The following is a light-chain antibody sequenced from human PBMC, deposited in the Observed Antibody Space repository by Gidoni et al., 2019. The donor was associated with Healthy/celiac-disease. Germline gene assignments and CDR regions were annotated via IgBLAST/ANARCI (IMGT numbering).Light chain of an antibody. V-gene: IGKV4-1*01. CDR1: QSVLYSSNNKNY. CDR2: WAS. Sequence: DIVMTQSPESLAVSLGERATINCKSSQSVLYSSNNKNYLALYQQKPEQPPKLLIYWASTQESGVPDRLSGSGSGTDITLTISSLQAEDVAVYCCQQYYSTPWTFGQGTKVEIK. CDR3: QQYYSTPWT. J-gene: IGKJ1*01.